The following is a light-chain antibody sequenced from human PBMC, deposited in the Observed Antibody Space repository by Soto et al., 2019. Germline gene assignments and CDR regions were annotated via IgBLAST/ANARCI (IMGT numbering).Light chain of an antibody. CDR1: QSLLHSNGYKY. V-gene: IGKV2-28*01. CDR3: MQALHSPLT. CDR2: LGS. Sequence: DIVMSQSPLSLPVTPGDPASISCRSSQSLLHSNGYKYLDWYLQKPGQSPQLLIYLGSNWASGVPDRFSGSGSGTDFTLKISRVEAEDVGVYYCMQALHSPLTFGQGTKLEIK. J-gene: IGKJ2*01.